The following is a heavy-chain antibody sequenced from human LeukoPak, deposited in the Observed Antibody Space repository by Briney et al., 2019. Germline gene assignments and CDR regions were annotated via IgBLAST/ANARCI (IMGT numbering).Heavy chain of an antibody. CDR1: GGTFSSYA. J-gene: IGHJ6*03. D-gene: IGHD3-9*01. CDR3: ARDQRYDILEPYYYMDV. V-gene: IGHV1-69*05. Sequence: GASVKVSCKAYGGTFSSYAISWVRQAPGQGLEWMGRIIPIFGTANYAQKFQGRVTITTDESTSTAYMELSSLRSEDTAVYYCARDQRYDILEPYYYMDVWGKGTTVTVSS. CDR2: IIPIFGTA.